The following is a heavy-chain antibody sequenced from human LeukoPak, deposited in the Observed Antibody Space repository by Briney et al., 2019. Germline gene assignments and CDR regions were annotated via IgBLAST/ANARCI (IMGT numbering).Heavy chain of an antibody. CDR3: ARDMHYYDSSGYYFGY. CDR2: IKQDGSEK. CDR1: GFTFSSYW. V-gene: IGHV3-7*01. D-gene: IGHD3-22*01. Sequence: GGSLRLSCAASGFTFSSYWMSWVRQAPGKGLEWVANIKQDGSEKYYVDSVKGRFTISRDNAKNSLYLQMNSLRAEDTAVYYCARDMHYYDSSGYYFGYWGQGTLVTVSS. J-gene: IGHJ4*02.